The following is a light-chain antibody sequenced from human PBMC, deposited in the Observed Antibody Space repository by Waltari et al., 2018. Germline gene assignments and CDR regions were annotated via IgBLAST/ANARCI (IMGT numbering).Light chain of an antibody. CDR1: QDINNY. CDR2: DAS. V-gene: IGKV1-33*01. CDR3: HQYDNLPFT. Sequence: DIQMTQSPSSLSASVGDRVTITCQASQDINNYLNWYQQKPGKAPKLLIYDASSLETGVPSRFSGSGSGSHFTFTISSLQPDDIATYYCHQYDNLPFTFGPGTKVDIK. J-gene: IGKJ3*01.